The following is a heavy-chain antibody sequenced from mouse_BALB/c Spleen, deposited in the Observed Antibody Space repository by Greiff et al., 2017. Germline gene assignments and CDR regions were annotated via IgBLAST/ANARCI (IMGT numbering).Heavy chain of an antibody. Sequence: VQLKESGPGLVQPSQSLSITCTVSGFSLTSYGVHWVRQSPGKGLEWLGVIWSGGSTDYNAAFISRLSISKDNSKSQVFFKMNSLQANDTAIYYCARKMRDGNYVDYYAMDYWGQGTSVTVSS. CDR2: IWSGGST. CDR1: GFSLTSYG. J-gene: IGHJ4*01. D-gene: IGHD2-1*01. V-gene: IGHV2-2*02. CDR3: ARKMRDGNYVDYYAMDY.